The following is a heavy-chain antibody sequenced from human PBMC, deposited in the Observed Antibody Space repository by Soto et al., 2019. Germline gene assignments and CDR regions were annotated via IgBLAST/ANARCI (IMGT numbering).Heavy chain of an antibody. CDR2: IYYSGST. J-gene: IGHJ5*02. CDR3: ARKGLYYYDSSGYYNWFDP. Sequence: SETLSLRCTVAGGSSSSSSYYLGWIRQPPGKGPEWIGSIYYSGSTYYNPSLKSRVTISVDTSKNQFSLKLSSVTAADTAVYYCARKGLYYYDSSGYYNWFDPWGQGTLVTVLL. CDR1: GGSSSSSSYY. D-gene: IGHD3-22*01. V-gene: IGHV4-39*01.